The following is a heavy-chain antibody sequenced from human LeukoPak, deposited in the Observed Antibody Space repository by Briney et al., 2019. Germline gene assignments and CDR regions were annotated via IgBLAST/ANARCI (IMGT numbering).Heavy chain of an antibody. CDR2: INQGGSET. CDR3: ARLIGDRTIYDY. J-gene: IGHJ4*02. V-gene: IGHV3-7*01. D-gene: IGHD6-6*01. Sequence: GGSLRLSCAASGFTFSSYSMNWVRQAPGKGLEWVASINQGGSETYYVESVKGRFTISRDNAMNSFFLQMNSLRAEDTAVYYCARLIGDRTIYDYWGQGTLVTVSS. CDR1: GFTFSSYS.